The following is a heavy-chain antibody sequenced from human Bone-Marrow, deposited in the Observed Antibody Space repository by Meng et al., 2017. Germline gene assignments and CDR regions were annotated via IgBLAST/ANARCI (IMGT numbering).Heavy chain of an antibody. V-gene: IGHV4-30-4*01. Sequence: QVQLQESGPGLVKPSQTLSLTCTFSGGSISSGDYYWSWIRQPPGQGLEWIGYIYNSGSTYYNPSLKSRVTISVDTSKNQFSLKLRFVTAADTAVYYCAREGRSHQVGVSVYWGQGNLVTVSS. D-gene: IGHD2-21*01. CDR1: GGSISSGDYY. CDR3: AREGRSHQVGVSVY. J-gene: IGHJ4*02. CDR2: IYNSGST.